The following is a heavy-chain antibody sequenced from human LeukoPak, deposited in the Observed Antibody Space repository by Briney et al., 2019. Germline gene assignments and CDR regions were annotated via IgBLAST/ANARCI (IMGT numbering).Heavy chain of an antibody. CDR1: GYTFTGYY. Sequence: ASVKVSCKASGYTFTGYYMHWVRQAPGQGLEWMGRINPNSGGTNYAQKFQGRVTMTRDTSISTAYMELSRLRSEDTAVYYCASRILEMATIDYYGMDVWGQGTTVTVSS. CDR3: ASRILEMATIDYYGMDV. J-gene: IGHJ6*02. D-gene: IGHD5-24*01. V-gene: IGHV1-2*06. CDR2: INPNSGGT.